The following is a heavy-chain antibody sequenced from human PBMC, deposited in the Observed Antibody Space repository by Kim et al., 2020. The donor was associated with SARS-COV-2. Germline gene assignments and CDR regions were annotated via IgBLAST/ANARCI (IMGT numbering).Heavy chain of an antibody. Sequence: GGSLRLSCAASGFTFSSYAMHWVRQAPGKGLEWVAVISYDGSNKYYADSVKGRFTISRDNSKNTLYLQMNSLRAEDTAVYYCARDDGSYCWDYWGQGTLVTVSS. J-gene: IGHJ4*02. CDR2: ISYDGSNK. V-gene: IGHV3-30*04. CDR3: ARDDGSYCWDY. D-gene: IGHD1-26*01. CDR1: GFTFSSYA.